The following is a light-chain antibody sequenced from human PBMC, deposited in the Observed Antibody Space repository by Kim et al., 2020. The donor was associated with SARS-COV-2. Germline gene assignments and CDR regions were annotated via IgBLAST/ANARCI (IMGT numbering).Light chain of an antibody. CDR3: AAWDDSLNGWV. V-gene: IGLV1-44*01. CDR1: SSNIGNNT. CDR2: SND. J-gene: IGLJ3*02. Sequence: GTGVTISCSGSSSNIGNNTVNWYKQLPGTAPRLLIYSNDERPSGVPDRFSGSKSGTSASLAISGLQSEDEANYYCAAWDDSLNGWVFGGGTQLTVL.